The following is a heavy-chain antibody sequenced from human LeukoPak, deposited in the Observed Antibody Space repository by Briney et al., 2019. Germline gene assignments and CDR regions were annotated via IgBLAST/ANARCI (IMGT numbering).Heavy chain of an antibody. CDR3: ARGMPDFWSGYYPY. CDR2: IYYSGST. J-gene: IGHJ4*02. D-gene: IGHD3-3*01. Sequence: SETLSLTCTVSGGSISSSSYYWGWIRQPPGKGLEWIGSIYYSGSTCYNPSLKSRVTISVDTSKNQFSLKLSSVTAADTAVYYCARGMPDFWSGYYPYWGQGTLVTVSS. CDR1: GGSISSSSYY. V-gene: IGHV4-39*01.